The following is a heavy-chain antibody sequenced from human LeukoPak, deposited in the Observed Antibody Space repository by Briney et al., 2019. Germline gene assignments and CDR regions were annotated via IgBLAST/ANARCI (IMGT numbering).Heavy chain of an antibody. CDR3: ASFDSSGYYHDAFDI. Sequence: SVKVSCKASGGAFSSYAISWVRQATGQGLEWMGGIIPIFVTANYAQKFQGRVTITTDESTSTAYMALSSLRSEATAVYFTASFDSSGYYHDAFDIWGPGTMVTVSS. J-gene: IGHJ3*02. CDR1: GGAFSSYA. D-gene: IGHD3-22*01. CDR2: IIPIFVTA. V-gene: IGHV1-69*05.